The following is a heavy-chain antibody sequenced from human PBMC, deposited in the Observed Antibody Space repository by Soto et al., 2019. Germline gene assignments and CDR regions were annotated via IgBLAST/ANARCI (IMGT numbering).Heavy chain of an antibody. CDR3: ASVGEDLTGYLNFDY. D-gene: IGHD3-9*01. CDR2: ISAYNGNT. V-gene: IGHV1-18*01. J-gene: IGHJ4*02. CDR1: GYTFTSYG. Sequence: QVPLVQSGAEVKKPGASVKVSCKASGYTFTSYGISWVRQAPGQGLEWMGWISAYNGNTNYAQKLQGRVTMTTDTSTSTAYMELRSLRSGDTAVYYCASVGEDLTGYLNFDYWGQGTLVTVSS.